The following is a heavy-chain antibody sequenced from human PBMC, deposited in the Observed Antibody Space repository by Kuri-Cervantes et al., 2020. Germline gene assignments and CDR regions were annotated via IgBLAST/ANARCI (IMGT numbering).Heavy chain of an antibody. D-gene: IGHD3-10*01. CDR2: INPNSGGT. CDR3: ARGPIWLGEDGMDV. V-gene: IGHV1-2*02. J-gene: IGHJ6*02. Sequence: ASVKVSCKASGGTFSSYTISWVRQAPGQGLEWMGWINPNSGGTNYAQKFQGRVTMTRDTSISTAYMELSRPRSDDTAVYYCARGPIWLGEDGMDVWGQGTTVTVSS. CDR1: GGTFSSYT.